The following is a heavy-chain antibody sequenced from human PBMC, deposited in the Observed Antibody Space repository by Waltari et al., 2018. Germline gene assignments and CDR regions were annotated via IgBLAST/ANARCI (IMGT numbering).Heavy chain of an antibody. Sequence: QLQESGPGLVKPSGTLSLPCTVSGDSMSSTDWWSWVRQSPEKGLEWIGQIHRSGRTNYNPSLESRVTISIDTSNNQFSLKVTSTTAADTAVYYCARDRGRGIYLDSWGQGTLVTVSP. CDR1: GDSMSSTDW. J-gene: IGHJ4*02. CDR3: ARDRGRGIYLDS. D-gene: IGHD2-15*01. CDR2: IHRSGRT. V-gene: IGHV4-4*02.